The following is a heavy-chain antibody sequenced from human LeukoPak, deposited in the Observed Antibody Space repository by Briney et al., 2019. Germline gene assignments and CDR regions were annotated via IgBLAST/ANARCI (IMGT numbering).Heavy chain of an antibody. V-gene: IGHV4-59*01. CDR1: DDSISDYY. Sequence: SETLSLTCTVSDDSISDYYRGWIRQPPGKGLEWIGYFHNSGTSTYNPSLKSRVTISADTSKNQFSLKLNSLTTADTAVYYCARGRSYNEILTGYGDYYYYMDVWGKGTTVTVSS. D-gene: IGHD3-9*01. CDR2: FHNSGTS. J-gene: IGHJ6*03. CDR3: ARGRSYNEILTGYGDYYYYMDV.